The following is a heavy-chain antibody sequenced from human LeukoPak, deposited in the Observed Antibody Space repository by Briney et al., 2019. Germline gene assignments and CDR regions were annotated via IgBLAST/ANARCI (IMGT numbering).Heavy chain of an antibody. CDR1: GFTFSSFA. Sequence: GGSLRLSCAASGFTFSSFAMSWARHAPGKGLEWVSAISGSGGSTFYADSVKGQFTISRDNSKNTLFLQMNGLRAEDTAVYYCARDRSCSGSSCNVGSWGQGTMVTVSS. CDR2: ISGSGGST. CDR3: ARDRSCSGSSCNVGS. D-gene: IGHD2-2*01. V-gene: IGHV3-23*01. J-gene: IGHJ3*01.